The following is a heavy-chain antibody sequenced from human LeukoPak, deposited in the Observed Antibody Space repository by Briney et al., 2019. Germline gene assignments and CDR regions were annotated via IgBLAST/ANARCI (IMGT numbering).Heavy chain of an antibody. V-gene: IGHV3-53*01. CDR3: AKGETSGWSLYYFDY. CDR1: GFTVSSNY. CDR2: IYSGGST. Sequence: GGSLRLSCAASGFTVSSNYMSWVRQAPGKGLEWVSVIYSGGSTYYTDSVKGRFTISRDNSKNTWYLQMHSLRAEDTAVYYCAKGETSGWSLYYFDYWGRGTLVTVSS. J-gene: IGHJ4*02. D-gene: IGHD6-19*01.